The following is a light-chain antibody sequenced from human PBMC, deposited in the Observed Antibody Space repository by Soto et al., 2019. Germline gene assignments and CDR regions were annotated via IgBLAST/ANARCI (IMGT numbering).Light chain of an antibody. Sequence: DIQMTQSPSSLSASVGDRVTITCRASQSISNYLNWYQQKPGKASNLLIYAASSMHSGVPSRFSGRGSGTDFTRTISSRQPEDFATYFCQQSYITPGTFGQGPKVESK. V-gene: IGKV1-39*01. CDR3: QQSYITPGT. CDR2: AAS. CDR1: QSISNY. J-gene: IGKJ1*01.